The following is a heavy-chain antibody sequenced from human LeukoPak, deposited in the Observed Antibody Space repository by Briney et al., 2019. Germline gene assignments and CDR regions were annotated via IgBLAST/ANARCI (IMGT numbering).Heavy chain of an antibody. CDR3: AKAAYGDYVNWFDP. Sequence: GGSLRLSCAASGFTFRNYAMNWVRQAPGKGLERVSSIAATSGSTYYADSVKGRFTISRDNSKNTLYLQMNSLRAEDTALYYCAKAAYGDYVNWFDPWGQGTLVTVSS. CDR2: IAATSGST. V-gene: IGHV3-23*01. D-gene: IGHD4-17*01. J-gene: IGHJ5*02. CDR1: GFTFRNYA.